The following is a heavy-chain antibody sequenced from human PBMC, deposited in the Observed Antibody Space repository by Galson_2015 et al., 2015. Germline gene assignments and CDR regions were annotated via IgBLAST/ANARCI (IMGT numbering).Heavy chain of an antibody. V-gene: IGHV5-51*01. CDR2: IYPGDSDT. D-gene: IGHD3-9*01. CDR3: ARLTGYDILMRGAWFDP. CDR1: GYSFTSYW. J-gene: IGHJ5*02. Sequence: QSGAEVKRPGESLKISCKGSGYSFTSYWIGWVRQMPGKGLEWMGIIYPGDSDTRYSPSFQGQVTISADKSISTAYPQWSSLKASDTAMYYCARLTGYDILMRGAWFDPWGQGTLVTVSS.